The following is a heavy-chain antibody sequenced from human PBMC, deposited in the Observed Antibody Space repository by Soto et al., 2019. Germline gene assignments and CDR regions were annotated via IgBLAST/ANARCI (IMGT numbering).Heavy chain of an antibody. J-gene: IGHJ6*02. D-gene: IGHD1-1*01. CDR3: VRVQANWNAHYSMDV. CDR1: GYTFTAYY. V-gene: IGHV1-2*04. Sequence: GASVKVSFKASGYTFTAYYIHWVRQAPGQGLEWMGWIKPNSGGTNYAQKFQGCVTMTRDTSISTAYMEMSMLTSDDTAVYYCVRVQANWNAHYSMDVWGQGTTVTVSS. CDR2: IKPNSGGT.